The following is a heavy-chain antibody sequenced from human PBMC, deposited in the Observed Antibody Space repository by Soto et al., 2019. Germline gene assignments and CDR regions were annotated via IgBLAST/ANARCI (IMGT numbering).Heavy chain of an antibody. J-gene: IGHJ4*02. V-gene: IGHV3-23*01. CDR1: GFTFSSYA. D-gene: IGHD3-3*01. CDR2: ISGSGGST. CDR3: ARVRFWEWLLYGYFVY. Sequence: QSGGSLRLSCAASGFTFSSYAMSWVRQAPGKGLEWVSAISGSGGSTYYADSVKGRFTISRDNSKNTLYLQMNSLRAEDTAVYYCARVRFWEWLLYGYFVYCGQGALVTVSS.